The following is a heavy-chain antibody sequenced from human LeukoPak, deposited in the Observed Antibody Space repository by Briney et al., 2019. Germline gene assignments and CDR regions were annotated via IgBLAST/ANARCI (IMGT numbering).Heavy chain of an antibody. D-gene: IGHD2-8*01. J-gene: IGHJ4*02. CDR3: ARDPPAVSINTYA. CDR1: GFTFSSYA. V-gene: IGHV3-66*01. CDR2: IFSHGET. Sequence: GGSLRLSCAASGFTFSSYAMSWVRQAPGKGLEWVSLIFSHGETSYADSVKGRFTISRDNSKNTLYLQMNGLRVEDTAVYYCARDPPAVSINTYAWGQGTLVTVSS.